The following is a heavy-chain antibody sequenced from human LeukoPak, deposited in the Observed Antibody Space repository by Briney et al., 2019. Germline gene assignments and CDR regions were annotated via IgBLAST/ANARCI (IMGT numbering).Heavy chain of an antibody. D-gene: IGHD2-21*01. Sequence: GGSLRLSCAASGFTFSSYWMGWVRQAPGKGLEWVANIKQDGSEKYYVDSVKGRFTISRDNAKNSLYLQMNSLRAEDTAVYYCARGARGGDFKNWGQGTLVTVSS. CDR3: ARGARGGDFKN. CDR2: IKQDGSEK. CDR1: GFTFSSYW. J-gene: IGHJ1*01. V-gene: IGHV3-7*01.